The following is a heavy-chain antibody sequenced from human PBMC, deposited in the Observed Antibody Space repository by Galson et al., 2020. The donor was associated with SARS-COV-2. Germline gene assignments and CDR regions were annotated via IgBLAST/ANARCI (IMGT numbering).Heavy chain of an antibody. J-gene: IGHJ6*02. D-gene: IGHD3-10*01. CDR1: GWPFSGYF. CDR3: PKRNKLRWLXXXXLSTYSDGMDV. Sequence: SETLSLTCAVYGWPFSGYFWTWIRQPPGKGLEWIGEINHSGTTNYNPSRKSRVPTSVDTPKTQFFLRLISVTPAATPVYYFPKRNKLRWLXXXXLSTYSDGMDVWGQGTTVTVSS. CDR2: INHSGTT. V-gene: IGHV4-34*01.